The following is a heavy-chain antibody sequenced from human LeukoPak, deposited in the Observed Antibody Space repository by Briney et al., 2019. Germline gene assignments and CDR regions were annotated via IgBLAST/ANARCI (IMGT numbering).Heavy chain of an antibody. CDR2: IYYTGST. D-gene: IGHD2-21*02. Sequence: KTSETLSLTCTVSGDSIRSDYWSWIRQPPGKGLEWIGYIYYTGSTKYNPSLESRVNILLDTPKNQFSLKVTSATAADTAIYYCARVYSGPNCGGDCYWRFDYWGQGILVTVS. V-gene: IGHV4-59*01. CDR3: ARVYSGPNCGGDCYWRFDY. J-gene: IGHJ4*02. CDR1: GDSIRSDY.